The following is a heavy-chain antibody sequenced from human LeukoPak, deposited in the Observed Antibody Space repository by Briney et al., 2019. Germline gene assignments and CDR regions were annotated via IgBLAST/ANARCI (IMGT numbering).Heavy chain of an antibody. J-gene: IGHJ4*02. CDR1: GGTFSSYA. Sequence: GASVNVSCKASGGTFSSYAISWVRQAPGQGLEWMGRIIPILGIANYAQKFQGRVTITADKSTSTAYMELSSLRSEDTAVYYCARMGELSLSHYDYWGQGTLVTVSS. V-gene: IGHV1-69*04. CDR2: IIPILGIA. CDR3: ARMGELSLSHYDY. D-gene: IGHD3-16*02.